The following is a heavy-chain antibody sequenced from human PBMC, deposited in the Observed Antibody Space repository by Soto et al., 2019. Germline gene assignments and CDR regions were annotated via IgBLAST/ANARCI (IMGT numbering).Heavy chain of an antibody. CDR2: ISYDGSNK. CDR1: GFTFSSYG. D-gene: IGHD3-16*02. Sequence: QPGGSLRLSCAASGFTFSSYGMHWVRQAPGKGLEWVAVISYDGSNKYYADSVKGRFTISRDNSKNTLYLQMNSLRAEDTAVYYCARDPYDYVWGSYPIGYYFDYWGQGTLVTVSS. J-gene: IGHJ4*02. CDR3: ARDPYDYVWGSYPIGYYFDY. V-gene: IGHV3-30*03.